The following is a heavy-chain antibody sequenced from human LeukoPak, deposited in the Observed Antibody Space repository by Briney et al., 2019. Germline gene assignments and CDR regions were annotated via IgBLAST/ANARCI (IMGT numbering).Heavy chain of an antibody. CDR2: IYSGGST. CDR3: TRDTRGYSYLFDY. V-gene: IGHV3-53*01. Sequence: GGSLRLSCAASGFTVSSNYMSWVRQAPGKGLEWVSIIYSGGSTFYADSVKGRFTISRDNSKNTLYLQMNSLKTEDTAVYYCTRDTRGYSYLFDYWGQGTLVTVSS. D-gene: IGHD5-18*01. J-gene: IGHJ4*02. CDR1: GFTVSSNY.